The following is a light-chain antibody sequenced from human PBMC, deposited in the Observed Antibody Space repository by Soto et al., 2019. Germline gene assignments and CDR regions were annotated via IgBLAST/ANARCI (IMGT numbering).Light chain of an antibody. CDR2: EVS. J-gene: IGLJ3*02. CDR1: SSDVGGYNY. V-gene: IGLV2-14*01. Sequence: QSALTQPASVSGSPGQSITISCTGTSSDVGGYNYVSWYQQHPGKAPKLMIYEVSNRPSGVSNRFSGSESGNTASLTISGLQAEDEADYYCSSYTSSSWRVFGGGTKLTVL. CDR3: SSYTSSSWRV.